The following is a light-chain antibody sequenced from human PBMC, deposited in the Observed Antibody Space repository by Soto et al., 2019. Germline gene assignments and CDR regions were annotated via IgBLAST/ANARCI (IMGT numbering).Light chain of an antibody. Sequence: IVLTQSPGTLSLSTGEGATLSCRASQSVGSNYLAWYQQKPGQAPRLLIYGASNRATGIPDRFSGSGSGTDFTLTISRLEPEDFAVYYCQQYGSSGTFAQGTKVDIK. CDR1: QSVGSNY. V-gene: IGKV3-20*01. J-gene: IGKJ1*01. CDR2: GAS. CDR3: QQYGSSGT.